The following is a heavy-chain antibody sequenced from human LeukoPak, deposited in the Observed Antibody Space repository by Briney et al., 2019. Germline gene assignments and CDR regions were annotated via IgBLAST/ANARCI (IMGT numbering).Heavy chain of an antibody. V-gene: IGHV4-39*07. Sequence: SETLSLTCTVSGGSISSSDFYWGWLRQPPGKGLEWIGSISYSGNTYYNPSLKSRVTISVDTSKNQFSLKLTSVTAADTAVYYCARGFGDWGLSWFDPWGQGTLVTVSS. CDR3: ARGFGDWGLSWFDP. J-gene: IGHJ5*02. CDR2: ISYSGNT. D-gene: IGHD3-10*01. CDR1: GGSISSSDFY.